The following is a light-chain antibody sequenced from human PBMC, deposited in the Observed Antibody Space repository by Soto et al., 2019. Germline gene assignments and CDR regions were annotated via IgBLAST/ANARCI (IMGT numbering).Light chain of an antibody. CDR2: GAK. CDR3: QQYGSSPT. CDR1: QGIRND. Sequence: IQMTQSPSSLAASVGDRVTITCRASQGIRNDLGWYQQKPGKAPKLLILGAKTLQSGVPSRLSGSGSGADFTLTISRLEPEDFAVYYCQQYGSSPTFGQGTKVDIK. J-gene: IGKJ1*01. V-gene: IGKV1-17*01.